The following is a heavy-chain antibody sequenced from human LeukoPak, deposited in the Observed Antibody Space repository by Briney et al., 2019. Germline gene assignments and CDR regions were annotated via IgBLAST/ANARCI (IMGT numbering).Heavy chain of an antibody. CDR1: GFTFGSYW. CDR2: IKQDGSEK. V-gene: IGHV3-7*01. D-gene: IGHD3-10*01. Sequence: GGSLRLSCAASGFTFGSYWMSWVRQAPGKGLEWVANIKQDGSEKYYVDSVKGRFTISRDNSKNTLYLQLNSLRAEDTAVYYCARDSTYYYDSGSSGPHYFDNWGQGTLVTVSS. J-gene: IGHJ4*02. CDR3: ARDSTYYYDSGSSGPHYFDN.